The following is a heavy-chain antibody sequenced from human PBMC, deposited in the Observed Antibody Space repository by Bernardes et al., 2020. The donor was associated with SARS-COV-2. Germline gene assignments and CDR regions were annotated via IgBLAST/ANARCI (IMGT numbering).Heavy chain of an antibody. CDR1: GFTLSSHA. CDR2: ICGSGGST. J-gene: IGHJ4*02. Sequence: GGSLRLSCAASGFTLSSHALSWVRQAPGEGLEWVSAICGSGGSTYYADSVKGRFTISRDNSKNTLYLQMNSLRAEDTAVYYCAAPGGTYCGGDCPSYDYWGQGTLVTVSS. D-gene: IGHD2-21*02. CDR3: AAPGGTYCGGDCPSYDY. V-gene: IGHV3-23*01.